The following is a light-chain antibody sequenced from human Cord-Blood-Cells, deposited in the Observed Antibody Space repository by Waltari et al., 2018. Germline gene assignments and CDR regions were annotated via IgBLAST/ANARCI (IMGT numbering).Light chain of an antibody. CDR2: AAS. CDR1: QGISSY. CDR3: QQYYSYPRT. V-gene: IGKV1-8*01. Sequence: AIPTSQSPSSLSASTGARVTITCRASQGISSYLAWYQQKPGKAPKLLIYAASTLQSGVPSRFSGSGSGTDFTLTISCLQSEDFATYYCQQYYSYPRTFGQGTKLEIK. J-gene: IGKJ2*01.